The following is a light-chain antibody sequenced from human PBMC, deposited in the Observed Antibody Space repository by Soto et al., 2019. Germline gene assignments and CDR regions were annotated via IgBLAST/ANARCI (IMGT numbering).Light chain of an antibody. Sequence: LKQKPSALSRVPKERATVSCRASQSVSNNYLAWYQQKPGQAPRLLIYGASNRATGIPDRFSGSGSGTDFTLTISRLEPEDFAVYYCQPYGSSGTFGQGTKVDI. J-gene: IGKJ1*01. CDR2: GAS. V-gene: IGKV3-20*01. CDR3: QPYGSSGT. CDR1: QSVSNNY.